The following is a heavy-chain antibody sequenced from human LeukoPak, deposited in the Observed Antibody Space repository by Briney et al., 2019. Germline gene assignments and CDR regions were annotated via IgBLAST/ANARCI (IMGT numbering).Heavy chain of an antibody. Sequence: VASVKVSCKASGYTFTGYYMHWVRQAPGQGLEWMGWINPNSGGTNYAQKFQGWVTMTRDTSISTAYMELSRLTSDDTAIYYCATGPSTTITTAYWGQGTLVTVSS. CDR1: GYTFTGYY. CDR3: ATGPSTTITTAY. CDR2: INPNSGGT. V-gene: IGHV1-2*04. J-gene: IGHJ4*02. D-gene: IGHD4-11*01.